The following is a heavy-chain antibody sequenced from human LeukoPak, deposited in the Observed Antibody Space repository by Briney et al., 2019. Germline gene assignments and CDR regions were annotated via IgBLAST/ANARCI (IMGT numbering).Heavy chain of an antibody. CDR1: GFTSSSYG. V-gene: IGHV3-30*02. CDR2: IRYDGSNK. CDR3: ARDGSGN. Sequence: GGSLRLSCAASGFTSSSYGMHWVRQAPGKGPEWVAFIRYDGSNKYYADSVKGRFTISRDNAKNSLYLQMNSLRAEDTAVYYCARDGSGNWGQGTLVTVSS. J-gene: IGHJ4*02. D-gene: IGHD5-12*01.